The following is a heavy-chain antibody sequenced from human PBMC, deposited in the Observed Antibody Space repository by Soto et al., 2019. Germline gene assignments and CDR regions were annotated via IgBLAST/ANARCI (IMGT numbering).Heavy chain of an antibody. D-gene: IGHD2-15*01. CDR1: GFTFSNYS. CDR3: ARDQLDPNRIFPYYDPSFDY. V-gene: IGHV3-21*01. CDR2: ISSSSSYI. Sequence: GGSLRLSCAASGFTFSNYSMNWVRQAPGKGLEWVSSISSSSSYIYYADSVKGRFTISRDNAKNSLYLQMNSLRAEDTAVYYCARDQLDPNRIFPYYDPSFDYWGQGTLVTVSS. J-gene: IGHJ4*02.